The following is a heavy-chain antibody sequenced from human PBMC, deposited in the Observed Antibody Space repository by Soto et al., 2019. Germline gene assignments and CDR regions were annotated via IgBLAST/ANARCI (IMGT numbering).Heavy chain of an antibody. D-gene: IGHD6-13*01. CDR1: GFTFDDYA. V-gene: IGHV3-9*01. Sequence: EVQLVESGGGLVQPGRSLRLSCAASGFTFDDYAMHWVRQAPGKGLEWVSGISWNSGSIGYADSVKGRFTIFRDNAKNSLYLQMNRLRAEDTALHCCAKDIEGSIAADGNPDYWGQGTLVTVSS. CDR2: ISWNSGSI. J-gene: IGHJ4*02. CDR3: AKDIEGSIAADGNPDY.